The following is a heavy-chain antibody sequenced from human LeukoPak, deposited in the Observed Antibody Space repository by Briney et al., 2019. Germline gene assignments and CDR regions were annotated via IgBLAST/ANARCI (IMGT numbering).Heavy chain of an antibody. J-gene: IGHJ4*01. V-gene: IGHV3-48*02. CDR3: ARDRTTLIDY. D-gene: IGHD1-14*01. CDR2: ITSSSGTI. CDR1: GYTFSSYS. Sequence: GGSLRLSCSASGYTFSSYSMDWVRQAPGKGLEWLSYITSSSGTIYYADSVKGRFTVSRDNAKNSLYLQMNSLRDEDTAVYYCARDRTTLIDYWGQGIQVTVSS.